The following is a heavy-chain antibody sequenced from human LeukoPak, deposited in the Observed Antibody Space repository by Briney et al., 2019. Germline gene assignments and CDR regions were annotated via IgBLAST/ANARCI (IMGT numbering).Heavy chain of an antibody. Sequence: GASVKVSCKASGYTFTGYYMHWVRLAPGQGLEWMGWINPNSGGTNYAQKFQGRVTTTRDTSISTAYMELSRLRSDDTAVYYCAREESSSPYYYYGMDVWGQGTTVTVSS. J-gene: IGHJ6*02. CDR2: INPNSGGT. D-gene: IGHD6-6*01. V-gene: IGHV1-2*02. CDR3: AREESSSPYYYYGMDV. CDR1: GYTFTGYY.